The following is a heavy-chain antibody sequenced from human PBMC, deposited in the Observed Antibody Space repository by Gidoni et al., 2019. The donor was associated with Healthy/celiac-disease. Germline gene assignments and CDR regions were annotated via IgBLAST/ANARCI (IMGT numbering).Heavy chain of an antibody. Sequence: QVQLQESGPGLVKPSETLSLTCTVSGGSISSYSWSWIRQPPGKGLEWIGYIYYSGSTNYNPSLKSRVTISVDTSKNQFSLKLSSVTAADTAVYYCARETKNYYDSSGYYYYFDYWGQGTLVTVSS. D-gene: IGHD3-22*01. CDR1: GGSISSYS. CDR3: ARETKNYYDSSGYYYYFDY. V-gene: IGHV4-59*01. J-gene: IGHJ4*02. CDR2: IYYSGST.